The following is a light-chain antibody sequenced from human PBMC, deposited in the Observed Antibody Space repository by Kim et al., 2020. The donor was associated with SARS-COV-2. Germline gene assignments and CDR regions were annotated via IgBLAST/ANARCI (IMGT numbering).Light chain of an antibody. CDR3: QQYNSYPLST. CDR1: QSISSW. CDR2: KAS. Sequence: DIQMTQSPSTLSASVGDRVTITCRASQSISSWLAWYQQKPGKAPKLLIYKASSLESGVPSRFSGSGYGTEFTLTISSLQPDDFATYYCQQYNSYPLSTFGQGTKVDIK. J-gene: IGKJ1*01. V-gene: IGKV1-5*03.